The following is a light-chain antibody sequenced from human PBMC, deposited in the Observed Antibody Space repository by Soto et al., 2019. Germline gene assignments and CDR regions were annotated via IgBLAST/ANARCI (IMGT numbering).Light chain of an antibody. CDR1: RYISSY. CDR2: AAS. V-gene: IGKV1-39*01. Sequence: DTPTTQSPSSLSASVGDTVTITCRTSRYISSYLNWYQQKPGKAPKLLIYAASSLQSGVPSRFSGSGSGTHFTLTISSLQPEDFATYYCQESYGVPPTFGGGTKVEIK. CDR3: QESYGVPPT. J-gene: IGKJ4*01.